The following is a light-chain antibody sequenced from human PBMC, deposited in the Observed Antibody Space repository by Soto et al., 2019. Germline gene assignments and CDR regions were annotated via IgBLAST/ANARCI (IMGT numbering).Light chain of an antibody. CDR1: SSDVGGYNY. CDR3: SSYTSSSTYV. CDR2: DVS. V-gene: IGLV2-14*01. J-gene: IGLJ1*01. Sequence: QSVLTHPASVSGSPGQSITISCTGTSSDVGGYNYVSWYQQHPGKAPKLMIYDVSNRPSGVSNRFSGSESGNTASLTISGLQAEDEADYYCSSYTSSSTYVFGTGTKVTVL.